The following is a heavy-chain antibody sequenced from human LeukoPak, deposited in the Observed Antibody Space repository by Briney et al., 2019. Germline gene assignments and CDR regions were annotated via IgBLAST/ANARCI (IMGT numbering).Heavy chain of an antibody. CDR1: GYTFTGYY. CDR2: INPNSGGT. CDR3: ARSYSYGSGSSLDY. Sequence: ASVKVSCKASGYTFTGYYMHWVRQAPGQGLEWMGWINPNSGGTNYAQKFQGWVTMTRDTSISTAYMELSRLRSDDTAVYYCARSYSYGSGSSLDYWGQGTLVTVSS. D-gene: IGHD3-10*01. V-gene: IGHV1-2*04. J-gene: IGHJ4*02.